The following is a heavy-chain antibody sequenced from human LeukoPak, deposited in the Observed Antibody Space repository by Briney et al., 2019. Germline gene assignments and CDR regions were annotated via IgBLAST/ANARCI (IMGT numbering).Heavy chain of an antibody. Sequence: GGSLRLSCAASGFTFSNAWMSWVRQAPGKGLEWVGRIKSKTDGGTTDYAAPVKGRFTISRDDSKNTLYLQMNSLKTEDTAVYYCTRRNVRGYSYGYNYWGQGTLSASPQ. D-gene: IGHD5-18*01. CDR3: TRRNVRGYSYGYNY. CDR2: IKSKTDGGTT. J-gene: IGHJ4*02. CDR1: GFTFSNAW. V-gene: IGHV3-15*01.